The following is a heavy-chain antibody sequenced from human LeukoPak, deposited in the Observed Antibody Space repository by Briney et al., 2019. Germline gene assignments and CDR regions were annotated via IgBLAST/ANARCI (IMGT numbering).Heavy chain of an antibody. J-gene: IGHJ5*02. V-gene: IGHV4-59*01. CDR2: IYYSGST. CDR3: ASTWGMRFDP. D-gene: IGHD3-16*01. CDR1: GGSISSYY. Sequence: KPSETLSLTCTVSGGSISSYYLSWIRQPPGKGLEWIGYIYYSGSTNYNPSLKSRVTISVDTSKNQFSLKLSSVTAADTAVYYCASTWGMRFDPWGQGTLVTVSS.